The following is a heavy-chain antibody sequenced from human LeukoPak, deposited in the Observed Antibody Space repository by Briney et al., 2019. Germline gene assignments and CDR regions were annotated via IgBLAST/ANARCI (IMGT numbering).Heavy chain of an antibody. CDR2: IRYDGSKK. Sequence: GGSLRLSCAASGFSFSTYGVHWVRQAPGKGLEWVAFIRYDGSKKNYADSVKGRFTISRDISKNTVYLQMNSLRAEDTAVYYCAKGGGYEAQYYYYYLDVWGKGTTVTISS. J-gene: IGHJ6*03. CDR3: AKGGGYEAQYYYYYLDV. D-gene: IGHD5-12*01. CDR1: GFSFSTYG. V-gene: IGHV3-30*02.